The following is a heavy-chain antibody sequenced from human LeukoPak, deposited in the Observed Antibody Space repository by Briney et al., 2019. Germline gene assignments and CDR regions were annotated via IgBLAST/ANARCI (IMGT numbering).Heavy chain of an antibody. CDR3: AREGDNWNDEDY. J-gene: IGHJ4*02. CDR1: GYTFTSYG. V-gene: IGHV1-18*01. CDR2: ISAYNGNT. D-gene: IGHD1-1*01. Sequence: ASVKVSCKASGYTFTSYGISWVRQAPGQGLEWMGWISAYNGNTNYAQKLQGRVTMTTDTSASTAYMELRSLRSDDAAVYYCAREGDNWNDEDYWGQGTLVTVSS.